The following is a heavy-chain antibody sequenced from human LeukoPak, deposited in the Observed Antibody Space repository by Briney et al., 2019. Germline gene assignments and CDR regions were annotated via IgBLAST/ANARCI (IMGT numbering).Heavy chain of an antibody. D-gene: IGHD2-2*01. CDR3: ASPREADIVVVPAAPDY. J-gene: IGHJ4*02. CDR1: GFTFSSYA. CDR2: ISGSGGST. Sequence: PGGSLRLSCAASGFTFSSYAMSWVRQAPGKGLEWVSAISGSGGSTYYADSVRGRFTISRDNSKNTLYLQMNSLRAEDTAVYYCASPREADIVVVPAAPDYWGQGTLVTVSS. V-gene: IGHV3-23*01.